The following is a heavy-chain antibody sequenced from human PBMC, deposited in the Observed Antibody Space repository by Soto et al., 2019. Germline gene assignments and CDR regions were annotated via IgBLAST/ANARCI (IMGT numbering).Heavy chain of an antibody. J-gene: IGHJ4*02. CDR1: GSNFRNDG. Sequence: QGQLVESGGGVVQPGRSLRLACAASGSNFRNDGIHWVRQVPGKGLEWVAVISYDGTYDHYTDSVRGRFTISRDNSKNTVYLQMNSLRAEDTAVYYCAKDRGYYISSWPSYWGQGTLVTVSS. CDR2: ISYDGTYD. D-gene: IGHD6-13*01. V-gene: IGHV3-30*18. CDR3: AKDRGYYISSWPSY.